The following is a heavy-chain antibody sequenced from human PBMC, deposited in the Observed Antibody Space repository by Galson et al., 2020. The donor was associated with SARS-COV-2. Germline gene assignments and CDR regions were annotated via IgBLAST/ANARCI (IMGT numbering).Heavy chain of an antibody. CDR1: GYTFTSYD. J-gene: IGHJ4*02. D-gene: IGHD3-22*01. Sequence: ASVKVSCKASGYTFTSYDINWVRQATGQGLEWMGWMNPNSGNTGYAQKFQGRVTMTRNTSISTAYMELSSLRSEDTAMYYCVRGRSRITMIVVVSFYYFDYWGQGTLVTVSS. CDR3: VRGRSRITMIVVVSFYYFDY. CDR2: MNPNSGNT. V-gene: IGHV1-8*01.